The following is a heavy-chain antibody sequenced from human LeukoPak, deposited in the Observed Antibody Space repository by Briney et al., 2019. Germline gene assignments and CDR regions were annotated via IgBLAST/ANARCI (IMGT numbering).Heavy chain of an antibody. CDR2: INPNSGGT. CDR1: GGTFSSYA. V-gene: IGHV1-2*06. D-gene: IGHD3-16*01. Sequence: ASVKVSCKASGGTFSSYAISWVRQAPGHGLEWMGRINPNSGGTNFAQKFQGRVTMTRDTSINTAYMELSRLRSDDTAVFYCATFMILDEGDFDIWGQGTMVTVSS. J-gene: IGHJ3*02. CDR3: ATFMILDEGDFDI.